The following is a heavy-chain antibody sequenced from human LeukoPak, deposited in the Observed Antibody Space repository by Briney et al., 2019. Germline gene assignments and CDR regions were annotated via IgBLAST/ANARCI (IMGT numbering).Heavy chain of an antibody. CDR1: GFTFSSYA. CDR3: AREDDYYDSSGYLDY. CDR2: ISYDGSNK. V-gene: IGHV3-30-3*01. J-gene: IGHJ4*02. D-gene: IGHD3-22*01. Sequence: GGSLRLSCAASGFTFSSYAMHWVRQAPGKGLEWVAVISYDGSNKYYADSVKGRFTISRDNSKNTLYLQMNSPRAEDTAVYYCAREDDYYDSSGYLDYWGQGTLVTVSS.